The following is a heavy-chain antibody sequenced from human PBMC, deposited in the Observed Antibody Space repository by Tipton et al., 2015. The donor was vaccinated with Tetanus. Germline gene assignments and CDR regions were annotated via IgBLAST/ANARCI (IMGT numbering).Heavy chain of an antibody. CDR3: ARGTVPGTGLAKIKFDS. V-gene: IGHV3-7*04. Sequence: GSLRLSCAVSGFAFSSYLMTWVRQAPGKGLELVASLKHDATEEYYVDSVKGRFAISRDNARNLLFLQMNGLRREDTALYFCARGTVPGTGLAKIKFDSWGQGTLVTVSS. CDR1: GFAFSSYL. D-gene: IGHD6-19*01. CDR2: LKHDATEE. J-gene: IGHJ4*02.